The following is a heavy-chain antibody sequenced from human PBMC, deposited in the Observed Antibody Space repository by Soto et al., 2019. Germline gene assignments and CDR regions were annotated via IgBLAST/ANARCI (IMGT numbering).Heavy chain of an antibody. Sequence: GSLRLSCAASGFTFSGSSMHWVRQAPGKGLEWVGRIRSKSDGYATTYAASVKGRFTISRDDSDNTAYLQMNSLKTEDSAVYYCTRRTVDHYYYTWDVWGQGTTVTVSS. CDR1: GFTFSGSS. J-gene: IGHJ6*02. CDR2: IRSKSDGYAT. V-gene: IGHV3-73*01. CDR3: TRRTVDHYYYTWDV. D-gene: IGHD7-27*01.